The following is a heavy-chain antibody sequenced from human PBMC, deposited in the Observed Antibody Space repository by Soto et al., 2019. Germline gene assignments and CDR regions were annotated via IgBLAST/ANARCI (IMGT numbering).Heavy chain of an antibody. CDR3: AKRIAAAGTSGYYYGMDV. CDR2: ISGSGGST. CDR1: GFIFSSYA. Sequence: GSLRLSCAASGFIFSSYAMSWVRQAPGKGLEWVSAISGSGGSTYYADSVKGRFTISRDNSKNTLYLQMNSLRAEDTAVYYCAKRIAAAGTSGYYYGMDVWGQGTTVTVSS. V-gene: IGHV3-23*01. D-gene: IGHD6-13*01. J-gene: IGHJ6*02.